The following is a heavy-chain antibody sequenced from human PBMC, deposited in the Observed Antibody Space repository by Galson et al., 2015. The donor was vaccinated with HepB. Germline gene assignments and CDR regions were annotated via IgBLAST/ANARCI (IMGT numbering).Heavy chain of an antibody. J-gene: IGHJ6*03. CDR3: AREGAIMGPYYYYYYMDV. V-gene: IGHV3-30-3*01. CDR1: GFTFSSYA. D-gene: IGHD1-26*01. Sequence: SLRLSCAASGFTFSSYAMRWVRQAPGKGLEWVAVISYDGSNKYYADSVKGRFTISRDNSKNTLYLQMNSLRAEDTAVYYCAREGAIMGPYYYYYYMDVWGKGTTVTVSS. CDR2: ISYDGSNK.